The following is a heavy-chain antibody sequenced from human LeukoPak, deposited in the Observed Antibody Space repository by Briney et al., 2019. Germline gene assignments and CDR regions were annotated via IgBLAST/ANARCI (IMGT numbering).Heavy chain of an antibody. D-gene: IGHD3-10*01. Sequence: QPGGSLRLSCAASGFTFSSYAMHWVRQAPGKGLEWVAVISYDGSNKYYADSVKGRFTISRDNSKNTLYLQMNSLRAEDTAVYYCARARVLYGSGSYYGYWGQGTLVTVSS. CDR1: GFTFSSYA. J-gene: IGHJ4*02. CDR2: ISYDGSNK. V-gene: IGHV3-30*04. CDR3: ARARVLYGSGSYYGY.